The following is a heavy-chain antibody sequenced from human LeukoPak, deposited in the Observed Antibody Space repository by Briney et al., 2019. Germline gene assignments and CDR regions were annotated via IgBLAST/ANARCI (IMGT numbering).Heavy chain of an antibody. J-gene: IGHJ4*02. D-gene: IGHD1-26*01. Sequence: PSETLSLTCTVSGGSISSGSYYWSWIRQPAGKGLEWIGRIYTSGSTNYNPSLKSRVTISVDTSKYQFSLKLSSVTAADTAVYYCARVRGWDKNYFDYWGQGTLVTVSS. CDR2: IYTSGST. CDR1: GGSISSGSYY. CDR3: ARVRGWDKNYFDY. V-gene: IGHV4-61*02.